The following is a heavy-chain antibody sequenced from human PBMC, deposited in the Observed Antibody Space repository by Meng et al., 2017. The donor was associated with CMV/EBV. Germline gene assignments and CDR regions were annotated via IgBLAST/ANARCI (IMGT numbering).Heavy chain of an antibody. Sequence: QVQLVQSGAEVKKPEASVKVSCKASGYTFTSYGISWVRQAPGQGLEWMGGIIPIFGTANYAQKFQGRVTITADESTSTAYMELGSLRSEDTAVYYCARVCGGSCFDYWGQGTLVTVSS. CDR3: ARVCGGSCFDY. J-gene: IGHJ4*02. CDR2: IIPIFGTA. CDR1: GYTFTSYG. V-gene: IGHV1-69*13. D-gene: IGHD2-15*01.